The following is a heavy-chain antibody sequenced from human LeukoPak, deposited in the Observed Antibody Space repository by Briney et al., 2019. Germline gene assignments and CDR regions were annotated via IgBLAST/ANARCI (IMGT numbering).Heavy chain of an antibody. J-gene: IGHJ4*02. Sequence: PSETLSLTCTVSGGSISSYYWSWIRQPAGKGLEWIGRIYTSGSTNYNPSLKGRVTMSVDTSKNQFSLKLSSVTAADTAVYYCARDICSSTSCYNDYWGQGTLVTVSS. D-gene: IGHD2-2*02. CDR1: GGSISSYY. CDR3: ARDICSSTSCYNDY. V-gene: IGHV4-4*07. CDR2: IYTSGST.